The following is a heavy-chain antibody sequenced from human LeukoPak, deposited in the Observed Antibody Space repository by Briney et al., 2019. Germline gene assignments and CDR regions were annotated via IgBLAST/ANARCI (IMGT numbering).Heavy chain of an antibody. CDR3: AKCILTGYYKGYMDV. V-gene: IGHV3-7*03. CDR2: IKEDGSAK. D-gene: IGHD3-9*01. CDR1: GFTLSNYW. Sequence: GSLRLSCAASGFTLSNYWMGWVRQAPGKGPEWVAQIKEDGSAKYYVDSVKGRFTISRDNSKNTLYLQMNSLRAEDTAVYYCAKCILTGYYKGYMDVWGKGTTVTISS. J-gene: IGHJ6*03.